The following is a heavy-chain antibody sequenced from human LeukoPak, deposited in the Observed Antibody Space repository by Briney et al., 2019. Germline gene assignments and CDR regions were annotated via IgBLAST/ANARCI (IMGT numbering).Heavy chain of an antibody. Sequence: GGSLRLSCAASGFTVSSNYMSWVRQAPGKGLEWVSVLYSGGSTYYADSVKGRFTISRDNSKSTLYIQMNSLRAEDTAVYYCARAKPKNMVRGLIMRRESRYYFDYWGQGTLVTVSS. CDR2: LYSGGST. J-gene: IGHJ4*02. V-gene: IGHV3-53*01. CDR3: ARAKPKNMVRGLIMRRESRYYFDY. CDR1: GFTVSSNY. D-gene: IGHD3-10*01.